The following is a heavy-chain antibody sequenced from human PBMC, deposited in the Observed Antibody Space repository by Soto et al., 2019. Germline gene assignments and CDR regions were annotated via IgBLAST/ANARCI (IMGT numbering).Heavy chain of an antibody. Sequence: PGESLKISCQGSGYNFAGYWIAWVRQMPGKGLELMGIIYPSDSDTRYRPSFQGQVTISADKSISSAYLQWSSLRASDTAMYYCAIGGVSTRTFDYWGQGTPVTVSS. J-gene: IGHJ4*02. V-gene: IGHV5-51*01. CDR1: GYNFAGYW. D-gene: IGHD3-3*01. CDR3: AIGGVSTRTFDY. CDR2: IYPSDSDT.